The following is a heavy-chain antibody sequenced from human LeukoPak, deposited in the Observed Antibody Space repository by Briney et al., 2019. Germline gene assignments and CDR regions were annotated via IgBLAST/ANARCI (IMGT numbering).Heavy chain of an antibody. CDR3: AELGITMIGGV. Sequence: PGGSLRLSCAASGFTFSSYEMNWVRQAPGTGLEWVSYISSSGSTIYYADSVKGRFTISRDNAKNSLYLQMNSLRADDTAVYYCAELGITMIGGVWGKGTTVTISS. V-gene: IGHV3-48*03. CDR2: ISSSGSTI. CDR1: GFTFSSYE. J-gene: IGHJ6*04. D-gene: IGHD3-10*02.